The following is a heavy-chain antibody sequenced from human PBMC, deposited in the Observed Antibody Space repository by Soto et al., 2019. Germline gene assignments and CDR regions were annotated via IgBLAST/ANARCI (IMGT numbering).Heavy chain of an antibody. Sequence: QVQLVESGGAVVQPGKSLRLSCAASGFTFSSYGMYWVRQAPGKGLEWVAAIAYDGSNKYHADSVKGRFTISRDNSKNTLYLQMNSLRVEDTAVYYCAKEIVRYTYGACDYWGLGALVTVAS. D-gene: IGHD5-18*01. CDR3: AKEIVRYTYGACDY. V-gene: IGHV3-30*18. J-gene: IGHJ4*02. CDR1: GFTFSSYG. CDR2: IAYDGSNK.